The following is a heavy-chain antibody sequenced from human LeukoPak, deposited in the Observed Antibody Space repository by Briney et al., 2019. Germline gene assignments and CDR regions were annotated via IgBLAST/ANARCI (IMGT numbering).Heavy chain of an antibody. D-gene: IGHD4-11*01. V-gene: IGHV3-7*03. CDR3: AKGRGDYSNPGYFQH. Sequence: PGGSLRLSCAAFGFTFSSYWMSWVRQAPGKGLEWVANIKQDGSEKYYVDSVKGRFTISRDNAKNSLYLQMNSLRAEDTAVYYCAKGRGDYSNPGYFQHWGQGTLVTVSS. CDR2: IKQDGSEK. CDR1: GFTFSSYW. J-gene: IGHJ1*01.